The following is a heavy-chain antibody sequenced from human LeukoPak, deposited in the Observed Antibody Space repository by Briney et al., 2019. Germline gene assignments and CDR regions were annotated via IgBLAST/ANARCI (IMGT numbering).Heavy chain of an antibody. V-gene: IGHV3-23*01. CDR1: GFTFDDYA. J-gene: IGHJ4*02. CDR3: AKTPMGYFDWLFPTPFDY. CDR2: ISGSGGST. D-gene: IGHD3-9*01. Sequence: GRSLRLSCAASGFTFDDYAMHWVRQAPGKGLEWVSGISGSGGSTYYADSVKGRFTISRDNSKNTLYLQMNSLRAEDTAVYYCAKTPMGYFDWLFPTPFDYWGQGTLVTVSS.